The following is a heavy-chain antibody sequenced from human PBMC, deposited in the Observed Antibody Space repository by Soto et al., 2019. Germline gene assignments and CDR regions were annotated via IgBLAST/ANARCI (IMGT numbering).Heavy chain of an antibody. CDR3: ARGRPGATEAFDI. D-gene: IGHD2-2*01. J-gene: IGHJ3*02. Sequence: PSETLSLTCTVSGGSISSYYWSWVRQPPGKGLEWIGYIYYTGSTNYNPSLKSLVTISVDTSKNQFSLKLSSVTAADTAVYYCARGRPGATEAFDIWGQGTMVTV. V-gene: IGHV4-59*08. CDR1: GGSISSYY. CDR2: IYYTGST.